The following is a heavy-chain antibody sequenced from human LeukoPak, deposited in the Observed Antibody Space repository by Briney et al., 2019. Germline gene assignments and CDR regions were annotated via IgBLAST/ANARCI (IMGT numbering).Heavy chain of an antibody. CDR2: INPNSGGT. Sequence: GASVKVSCKASGYTSTGYYMHWVRQAPGQGLEWMGWINPNSGGTNYAQKFQGRVTMTRDTSISTAYMELSRLRSDDTAVYYCARTRTIYCSSTSCYVDWFDPWGQGTLVTVSS. CDR3: ARTRTIYCSSTSCYVDWFDP. D-gene: IGHD2-2*01. V-gene: IGHV1-2*02. J-gene: IGHJ5*02. CDR1: GYTSTGYY.